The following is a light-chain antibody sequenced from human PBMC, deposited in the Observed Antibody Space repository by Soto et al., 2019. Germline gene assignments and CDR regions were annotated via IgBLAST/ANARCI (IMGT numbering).Light chain of an antibody. CDR3: QQYNNWPST. Sequence: DIQMTQSPSILSASVGDRVTITCRASQSISSWLAWYQQKPGKAPKLLIYKASTLKSGVPSRFSGSGSGTEFTLTISSLQSEDFAVYYCQQYNNWPSTFGGGTKVDI. CDR1: QSISSW. CDR2: KAS. J-gene: IGKJ4*01. V-gene: IGKV1-5*03.